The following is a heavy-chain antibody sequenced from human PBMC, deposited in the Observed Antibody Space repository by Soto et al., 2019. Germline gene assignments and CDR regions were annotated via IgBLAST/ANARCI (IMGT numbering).Heavy chain of an antibody. CDR3: ARWGSSSEEVDY. V-gene: IGHV3-33*01. Sequence: PGGSLRLSCAASGFTFSSYGMHWVRQAPGKGLEWVAVIWYDGSNKYYADSVKGRFTISRDNSKNTLYLQMNSLRAEDTAVYYCARWGSSSEEVDYWGQGTLVTVSS. J-gene: IGHJ4*02. CDR1: GFTFSSYG. CDR2: IWYDGSNK. D-gene: IGHD6-6*01.